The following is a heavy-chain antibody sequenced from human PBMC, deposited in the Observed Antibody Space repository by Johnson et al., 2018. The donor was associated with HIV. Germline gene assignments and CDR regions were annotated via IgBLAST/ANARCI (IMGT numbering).Heavy chain of an antibody. CDR1: GFTFSSYD. Sequence: VQLVESGGGVVQPGRSLRLSCAASGFTFSSYDIHCVRQATGKGLESVSPIGPAADTYYPGSVKGRFTVSRENAKNSLYLQMNSLRAEDTAVYYCARCYDSSAYYYVGAFGIWGQGTMVTVSS. CDR2: IGPAADT. CDR3: ARCYDSSAYYYVGAFGI. J-gene: IGHJ3*02. V-gene: IGHV3-13*01. D-gene: IGHD3-22*01.